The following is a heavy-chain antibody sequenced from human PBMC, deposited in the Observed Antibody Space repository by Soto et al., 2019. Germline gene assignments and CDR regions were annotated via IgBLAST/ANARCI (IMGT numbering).Heavy chain of an antibody. J-gene: IGHJ6*02. CDR2: ISAYNGNT. V-gene: IGHV1-18*01. D-gene: IGHD6-13*01. Sequence: ASVKVSCKASGYTFTSYGISWVRQAPGQGLEWMGWISAYNGNTNYAQKLQGRVTMTTDTSTSTAYMELRSLRSDDTAVYYCARGGIAAAGFTFSIGGGRKNYGMDGWGQGTTVTVSS. CDR3: ARGGIAAAGFTFSIGGGRKNYGMDG. CDR1: GYTFTSYG.